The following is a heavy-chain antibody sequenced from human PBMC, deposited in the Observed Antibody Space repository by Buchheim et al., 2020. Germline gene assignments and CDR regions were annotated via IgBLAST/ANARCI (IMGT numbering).Heavy chain of an antibody. Sequence: QVQLVQSGAEVKKPGASVKVSCKASGYTFTSYYMHWVRQAPGQGLEWMGIINPSGGSTSYAQKFQGRVTMTRDTSTSTVYMELSSLRSEDTAVYYCARERPWIDLAVASNDNWFDPWGQGTL. CDR2: INPSGGST. D-gene: IGHD6-19*01. J-gene: IGHJ5*02. CDR3: ARERPWIDLAVASNDNWFDP. V-gene: IGHV1-46*01. CDR1: GYTFTSYY.